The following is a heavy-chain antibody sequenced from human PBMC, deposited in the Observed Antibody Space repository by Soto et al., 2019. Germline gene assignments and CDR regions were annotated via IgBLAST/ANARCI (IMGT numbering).Heavy chain of an antibody. CDR3: TRGRDRTGPYYYGMDV. V-gene: IGHV3-49*03. CDR1: GFTFGDYA. D-gene: IGHD3-22*01. J-gene: IGHJ6*02. Sequence: PGGSLRLSCTASGFTFGDYAMSWFRQAPGKGLEWVGFIRSKAYGGTTEYAASVKGRFTISRDDSKSIAYLQMNSLKTEDTAVYYCTRGRDRTGPYYYGMDVWGQGTTVTVSS. CDR2: IRSKAYGGTT.